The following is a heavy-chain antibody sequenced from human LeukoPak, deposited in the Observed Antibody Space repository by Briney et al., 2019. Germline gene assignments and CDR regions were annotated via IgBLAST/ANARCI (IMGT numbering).Heavy chain of an antibody. D-gene: IGHD2-15*01. CDR2: IIPILGIA. V-gene: IGHV1-69*04. CDR1: GGTFSSYA. Sequence: SVKVSCKASGGTFSSYAISWVRQAPGQGLEWMGRIIPILGIANYAQKFQGRVTSTADKSTSTAYMELSSLRSEDTAVYYCARGYCSGGSCYNHWFDPWGQGTLVTVSS. J-gene: IGHJ5*02. CDR3: ARGYCSGGSCYNHWFDP.